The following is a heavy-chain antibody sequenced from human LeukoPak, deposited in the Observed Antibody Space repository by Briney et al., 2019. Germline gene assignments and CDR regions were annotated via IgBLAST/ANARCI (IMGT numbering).Heavy chain of an antibody. CDR1: GYTFTSYT. V-gene: IGHV1-69*02. J-gene: IGHJ4*02. CDR3: ATFLEWLFVDY. D-gene: IGHD3-3*01. CDR2: IIPILGIA. Sequence: ASVKVSCKASGYTFTSYTISWVRQALGQGLEWMGRIIPILGIANYAQKFQGRVTITADKSTSTAYMELSSLRSEDTAVYYCATFLEWLFVDYWGQGTLVTVSS.